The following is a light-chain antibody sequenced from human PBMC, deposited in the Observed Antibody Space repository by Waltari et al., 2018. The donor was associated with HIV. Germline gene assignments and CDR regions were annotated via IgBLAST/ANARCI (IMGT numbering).Light chain of an antibody. Sequence: EVVLTQSPGTVSVSPGERATLSCRTSQSISNNLVWYQMKPGQAPRLVIYDASTRATGIPVMFSVIGSGTEFTLTIASLQSEDFAVYLCQQYNNWPRTFGQGTKVEI. V-gene: IGKV3-15*01. CDR3: QQYNNWPRT. J-gene: IGKJ1*01. CDR2: DAS. CDR1: QSISNN.